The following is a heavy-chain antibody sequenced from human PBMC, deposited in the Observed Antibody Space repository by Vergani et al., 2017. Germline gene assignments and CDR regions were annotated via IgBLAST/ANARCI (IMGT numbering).Heavy chain of an antibody. CDR1: GFTFSSYS. D-gene: IGHD3-3*01. V-gene: IGHV3-21*01. CDR3: ARVLEWPKAEYIYYYYYGMDV. J-gene: IGHJ6*02. CDR2: ISSSSSYI. Sequence: EVQLVESGGGLVKPGGSLRLSCAASGFTFSSYSMNWVRQAPGKGLEWVSSISSSSSYIYYADSVKGRFTISRDNAKNSLYLQMNSLRAEDTAVYYCARVLEWPKAEYIYYYYYGMDVWGQGTTVTVSS.